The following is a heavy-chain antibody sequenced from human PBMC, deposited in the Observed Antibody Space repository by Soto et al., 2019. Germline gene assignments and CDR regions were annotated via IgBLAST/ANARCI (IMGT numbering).Heavy chain of an antibody. Sequence: GASVKVSCKASGYTFTSYGISWVRQAPGQGLEWMGWTSAYNGNTNYAQKLQGRVTMTTDTSTSTAYMELRSLRSDDTAVYYCAREGRIAARPGLKVSWFDPWGQGTLVTVSS. J-gene: IGHJ5*02. CDR3: AREGRIAARPGLKVSWFDP. CDR1: GYTFTSYG. V-gene: IGHV1-18*01. D-gene: IGHD6-6*01. CDR2: TSAYNGNT.